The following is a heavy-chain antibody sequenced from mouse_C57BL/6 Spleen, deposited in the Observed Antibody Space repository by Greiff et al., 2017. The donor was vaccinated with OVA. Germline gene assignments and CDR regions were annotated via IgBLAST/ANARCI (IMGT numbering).Heavy chain of an antibody. V-gene: IGHV1-52*01. CDR1: GYTFTSYW. J-gene: IGHJ2*01. Sequence: QVQLQQPGAELVRPGSSVQLSCKASGYTFTSYWLHWVKQRPIQGLEWIGNIDPSDSETHYNQKFKDKATLTVDKSSSTAYMQLSSLTSEDSAVYYCARWELGDFDYWGQGTTLTVSS. CDR2: IDPSDSET. D-gene: IGHD4-1*01. CDR3: ARWELGDFDY.